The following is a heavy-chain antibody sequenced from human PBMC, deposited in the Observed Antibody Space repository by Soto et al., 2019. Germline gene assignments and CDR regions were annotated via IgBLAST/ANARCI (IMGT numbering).Heavy chain of an antibody. Sequence: GGSLRLSCAASGFTFNNYAMSWVRQAPGKGLEWVSGISASGGRIYYADFVAGRFTVSRDSSKNTLSLQMNSLRAEDTAVDYCSKDPIRDYVGAFEFWGSGTMVTGSS. CDR2: ISASGGRI. CDR3: SKDPIRDYVGAFEF. V-gene: IGHV3-23*01. CDR1: GFTFNNYA. J-gene: IGHJ3*01. D-gene: IGHD4-17*01.